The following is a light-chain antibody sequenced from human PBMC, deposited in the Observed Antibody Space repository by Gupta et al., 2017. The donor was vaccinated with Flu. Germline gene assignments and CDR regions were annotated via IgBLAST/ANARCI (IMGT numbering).Light chain of an antibody. CDR3: QKRSNWPPYT. V-gene: IGKV3-11*01. CDR2: DAS. Sequence: EIALTQSPATLSLSPGERATLSCRASQSVGNYLAWYQQKPGQTPRLLIYDASNRATGIPARFSGSGSGTDFTLTISSLEPEDFAVYYCQKRSNWPPYTFGQGTRLEIK. J-gene: IGKJ2*01. CDR1: QSVGNY.